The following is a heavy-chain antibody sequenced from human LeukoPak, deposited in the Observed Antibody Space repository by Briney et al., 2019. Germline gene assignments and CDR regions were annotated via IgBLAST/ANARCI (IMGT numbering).Heavy chain of an antibody. CDR2: IYYSGST. J-gene: IGHJ4*02. CDR3: ARGYSILDY. D-gene: IGHD3-22*01. V-gene: IGHV4-39*07. CDR1: GGSISSSSYY. Sequence: SETLSLTCTVSGGSISSSSYYWGWIRQPPGKGLEWIGSIYYSGSTYYNPSLKSRVTISVDTSKNQFSLKLSSVTAADTAVYYCARGYSILDYWGQGTLVTVSS.